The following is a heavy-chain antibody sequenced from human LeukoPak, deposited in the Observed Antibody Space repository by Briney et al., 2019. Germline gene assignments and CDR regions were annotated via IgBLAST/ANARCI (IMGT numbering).Heavy chain of an antibody. Sequence: PSETLSLTCTVSGGSIISSDYHWGWVRQPPGKGLEWIGTISYSGNTDYNPSLRSRVTISVDTSNNQFSLRLGSVTAADTAVYYCANLGVPAARGMDVWGQGTTVTVSS. CDR2: ISYSGNT. CDR3: ANLGVPAARGMDV. J-gene: IGHJ6*02. D-gene: IGHD2-2*01. V-gene: IGHV4-39*01. CDR1: GGSIISSDYH.